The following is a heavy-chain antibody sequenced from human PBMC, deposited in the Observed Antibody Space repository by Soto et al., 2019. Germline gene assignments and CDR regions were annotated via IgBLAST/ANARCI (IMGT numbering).Heavy chain of an antibody. CDR2: MNPNSGNT. J-gene: IGHJ5*02. D-gene: IGHD4-17*01. Sequence: ASVKVSCKASGYTFTSCDINWVRQATGQGLEYLGWMNPNSGNTGYVQKFQGRVTMTRDTSISTAYMELSSLRSEDSAVYFCARGIKYGAYSRWFDPWG. CDR1: GYTFTSCD. CDR3: ARGIKYGAYSRWFDP. V-gene: IGHV1-8*01.